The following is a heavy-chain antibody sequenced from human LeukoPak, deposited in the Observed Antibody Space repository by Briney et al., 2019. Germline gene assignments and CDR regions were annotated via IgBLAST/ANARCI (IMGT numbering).Heavy chain of an antibody. D-gene: IGHD1-26*01. CDR3: ARPSLNTGSYFDY. CDR1: GFSFSNYW. Sequence: PGGSLRLSCEASGFSFSNYWMSWVRQAPGKGLEWVVNIKQDGSEIYYVDSVRGRFTISRDNAKNSLYLQMNSLRAEDTAVYYCARPSLNTGSYFDYWGQGILVSVSS. J-gene: IGHJ4*02. V-gene: IGHV3-7*01. CDR2: IKQDGSEI.